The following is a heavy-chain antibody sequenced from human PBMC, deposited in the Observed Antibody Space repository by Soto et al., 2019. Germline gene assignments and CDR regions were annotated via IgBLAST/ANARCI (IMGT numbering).Heavy chain of an antibody. J-gene: IGHJ4*02. CDR2: IYYSGST. D-gene: IGHD3-10*01. CDR1: GGSIRRYY. CDR3: ARVQWFGDFPLYYFDY. Sequence: SETQSLTSTVSGGSIRRYYWNWIRQPPGKGLEWIGYIYYSGSTNHNPSLKSRVTMSVDTSKNQFSLKLNSVTAADTAVYYCARVQWFGDFPLYYFDYWGQGTLVTV. V-gene: IGHV4-59*12.